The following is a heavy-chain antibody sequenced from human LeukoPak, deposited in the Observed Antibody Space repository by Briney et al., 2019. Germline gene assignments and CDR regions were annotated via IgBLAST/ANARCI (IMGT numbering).Heavy chain of an antibody. CDR2: IIPIFGTA. D-gene: IGHD5-12*01. CDR3: ARVVGGWLRSSLASQFDP. Sequence: ASVKVSCKPSGGTFSSYAISWVRQAPGQGLEWMGGIIPIFGTANYAQKFQGRVTITTDESTSTAYMELSSLRSEGTAVYYCARVVGGWLRSSLASQFDPWGQGTLVTVSS. V-gene: IGHV1-69*05. CDR1: GGTFSSYA. J-gene: IGHJ5*02.